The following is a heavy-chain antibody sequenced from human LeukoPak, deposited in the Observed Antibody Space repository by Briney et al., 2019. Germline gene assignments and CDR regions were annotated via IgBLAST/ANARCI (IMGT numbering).Heavy chain of an antibody. CDR2: INHSGST. J-gene: IGHJ5*02. D-gene: IGHD1-7*01. Sequence: SETLSLTCAVYGGSFSGYYWSWICQPPGKGLEWIGEINHSGSTNYNPSLKSRVTISVDTSKNQFSLKLSSVTAADTAVYYCARGLELGSNWFDPWGQGTLVTVSS. CDR1: GGSFSGYY. CDR3: ARGLELGSNWFDP. V-gene: IGHV4-34*01.